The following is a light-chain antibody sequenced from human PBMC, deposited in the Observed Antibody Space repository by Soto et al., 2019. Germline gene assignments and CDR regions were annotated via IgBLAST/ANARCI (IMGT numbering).Light chain of an antibody. J-gene: IGKJ1*01. CDR3: HQYENWPQT. V-gene: IGKV3-15*01. CDR2: GAS. CDR1: QSVSSN. Sequence: ETVITQSPSTLSVSPEERATLSCRASQSVSSNLAWYQQKPGQAPRLLIYGASTRATGIPARFSGSGSGTEFTLTISSLQSEDFALYYCHQYENWPQTFGQGTKVDI.